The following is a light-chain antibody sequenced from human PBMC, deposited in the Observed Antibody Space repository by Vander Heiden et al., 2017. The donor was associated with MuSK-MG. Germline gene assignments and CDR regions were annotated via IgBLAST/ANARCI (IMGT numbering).Light chain of an antibody. CDR2: DAS. V-gene: IGKV3-11*01. CDR3: QQRSNWPSALS. J-gene: IGKJ4*01. Sequence: EIVLTQSPATLSLSPGERATLSCWASRSVSRYLAWYQQKPGQGPRLLIYDASNRATGIPARFSGSGSGTDFTLTISSLEPEDFAVYYCQQRSNWPSALSFGGGTKVEIK. CDR1: RSVSRY.